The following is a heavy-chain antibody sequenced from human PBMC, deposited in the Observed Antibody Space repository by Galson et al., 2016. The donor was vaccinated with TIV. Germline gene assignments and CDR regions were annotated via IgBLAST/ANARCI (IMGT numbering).Heavy chain of an antibody. J-gene: IGHJ6*02. Sequence: CAISGDSVSGNTAAWNWVRQSPSRGLEWLGRTYYTSKWNTDYAVSVKGRIIIRPDTSMNQVSLQLSSVIPDDTAVYYCSIGNWNYGMGGAMDGCGRGTTVTVSS. CDR2: TYYTSKWNT. CDR1: GDSVSGNTAA. V-gene: IGHV6-1*01. D-gene: IGHD1-7*01. CDR3: SIGNWNYGMGGAMDG.